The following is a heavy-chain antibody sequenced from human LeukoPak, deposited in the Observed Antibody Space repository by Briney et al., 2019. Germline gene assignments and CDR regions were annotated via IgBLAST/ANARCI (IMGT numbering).Heavy chain of an antibody. J-gene: IGHJ4*02. CDR2: IKLDGSEK. CDR3: ARNVGWFRFDY. V-gene: IGHV3-7*03. D-gene: IGHD2-15*01. CDR1: GFIFGKYW. Sequence: GGSLRLSCVASGFIFGKYWMSWVRQAPGKGLEWVANIKLDGSEKNYVDPVKGRFTISRDNTKNSLYLQMNSLRAEDTAVYYCARNVGWFRFDYWGQGTLVTVSS.